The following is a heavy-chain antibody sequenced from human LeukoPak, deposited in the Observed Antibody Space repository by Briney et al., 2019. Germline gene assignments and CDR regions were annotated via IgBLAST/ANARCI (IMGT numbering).Heavy chain of an antibody. CDR2: IYHSGST. J-gene: IGHJ3*02. D-gene: IGHD2-21*02. Sequence: PSETLSLTCAVSGGSISSGGYSWSWIRQPPGKGLEWTGYIYHSGSTYYNPSLKSRVTISVDRSKNQFSLKLSSVTAADTAVYYCARHKLAYCGGDCYPYAFDIWGQGTMVTVSS. V-gene: IGHV4-30-2*01. CDR1: GGSISSGGYS. CDR3: ARHKLAYCGGDCYPYAFDI.